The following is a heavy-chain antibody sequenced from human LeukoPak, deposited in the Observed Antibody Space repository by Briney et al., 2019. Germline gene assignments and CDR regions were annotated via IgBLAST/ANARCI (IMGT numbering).Heavy chain of an antibody. V-gene: IGHV3-23*01. CDR3: AREAGDIVVVTAIDY. CDR2: ISGSGYST. CDR1: GFPFSSYA. D-gene: IGHD2-21*02. Sequence: GGSLRLSCAASGFPFSSYAMSWVRQAPGKGLEWVSGISGSGYSTYYADSVKGRFTISRDNSKNTLYLQMNSLRAEDTAVYYCAREAGDIVVVTAIDYWGQGTLVTVSS. J-gene: IGHJ4*02.